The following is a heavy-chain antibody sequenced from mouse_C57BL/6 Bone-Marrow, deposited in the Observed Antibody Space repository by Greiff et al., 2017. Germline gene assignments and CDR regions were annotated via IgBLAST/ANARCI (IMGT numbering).Heavy chain of an antibody. CDR1: GYSFTGYY. D-gene: IGHD2-4*01. CDR2: INPSTGGT. Sequence: EVQLQQSGPELVKPGASVKISCKASGYSFTGYYMNWVKQSPEKSLEWIGEINPSTGGTTYNQKFKAKATLTVDKSSSTAYMQLKSLTSEDSAVYYCARWYDYFLFDYWGQGTTLTVSS. V-gene: IGHV1-42*01. J-gene: IGHJ2*01. CDR3: ARWYDYFLFDY.